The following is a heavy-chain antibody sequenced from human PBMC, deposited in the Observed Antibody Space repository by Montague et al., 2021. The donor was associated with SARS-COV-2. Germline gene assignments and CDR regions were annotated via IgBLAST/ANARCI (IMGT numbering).Heavy chain of an antibody. V-gene: IGHV4-59*01. CDR3: ARLYLGFNGKMYFFDA. Sequence: SETLSLTCSVSGYSITRVFCGWLRQPPGKGLEWIGHLHHSGSTNXNASLKSRLTMSPDTSKNQFSLQLSSVTAADTAVYYCARLYLGFNGKMYFFDAWGQGILVTVSS. D-gene: IGHD2-8*01. CDR2: LHHSGST. CDR1: GYSITRVF. J-gene: IGHJ4*02.